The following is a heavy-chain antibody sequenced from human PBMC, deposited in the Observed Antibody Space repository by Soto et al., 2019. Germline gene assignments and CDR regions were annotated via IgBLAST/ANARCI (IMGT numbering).Heavy chain of an antibody. CDR2: ISGSGGTT. CDR1: GFTFSSYA. J-gene: IGHJ3*02. Sequence: EVQLLESGGGLVQPGGSLRLSCAASGFTFSSYAMSWVRQAPGKGLEWVSAISGSGGTTYYADSVKGRFTFSRDNSKNTLSLQMNSRRAEDTAVYYCAKTANGWFSAFDIWGQGTMVTVSS. CDR3: AKTANGWFSAFDI. V-gene: IGHV3-23*01. D-gene: IGHD5-18*01.